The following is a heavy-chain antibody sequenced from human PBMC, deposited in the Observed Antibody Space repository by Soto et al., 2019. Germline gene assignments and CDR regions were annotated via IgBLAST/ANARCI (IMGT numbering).Heavy chain of an antibody. CDR2: IKSKTDGGTT. CDR3: TTGNDYVWGSYRHTGAFDI. CDR1: GFTFGNAW. D-gene: IGHD3-16*02. V-gene: IGHV3-15*01. Sequence: GGSLRLSCAASGFTFGNAWMSWVRQAPGKGLEWVGRIKSKTDGGTTDYAAPVKGRFTISRDDSKNTLYLQMNSLKTEDTAVYYCTTGNDYVWGSYRHTGAFDIWGQGTMVTVSS. J-gene: IGHJ3*02.